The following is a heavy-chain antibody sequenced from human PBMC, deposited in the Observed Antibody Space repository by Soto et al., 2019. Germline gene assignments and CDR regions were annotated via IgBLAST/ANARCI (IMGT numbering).Heavy chain of an antibody. D-gene: IGHD3-22*01. CDR2: IYYSGST. V-gene: IGHV4-59*01. Sequence: SETLSLTCTVSGGSISSYYWSWIRQPPGKGLEWIGYIYYSGSTNYNPSLKSRVTISVDTSKNQFSLKLSSVTAADTAVYYCARLSGYSSGYDYWGQGTLVTVSS. CDR3: ARLSGYSSGYDY. CDR1: GGSISSYY. J-gene: IGHJ4*02.